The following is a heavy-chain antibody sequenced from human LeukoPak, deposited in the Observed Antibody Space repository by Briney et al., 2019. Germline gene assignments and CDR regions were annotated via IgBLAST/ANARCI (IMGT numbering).Heavy chain of an antibody. J-gene: IGHJ3*02. CDR1: GFTFSSYS. Sequence: GGSLRLPCAASGFTFSSYSMNWVRQAPGKGLVWLSYISSSSGTIYYADSVKGRFTISRDNAKNSLYLQMNSLRAEDTAVYYCARGERYSSSWYGAFDIWGQGTMVTVSS. CDR3: ARGERYSSSWYGAFDI. V-gene: IGHV3-48*01. CDR2: ISSSSGTI. D-gene: IGHD6-13*01.